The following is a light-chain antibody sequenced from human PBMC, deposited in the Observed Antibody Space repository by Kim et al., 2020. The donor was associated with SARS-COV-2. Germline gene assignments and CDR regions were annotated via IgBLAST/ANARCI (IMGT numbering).Light chain of an antibody. CDR3: QQYNSWLIT. Sequence: EIVMTQSPASLSLSPGARATLSCRSSQSVISNLAWYQQKPGQAPRILIYDASTRATGIPARFSGSGSGTEFTLTISSLQSEDFEGYYCQQYNSWLITFGQGTRLEIK. J-gene: IGKJ5*01. V-gene: IGKV3-15*01. CDR1: QSVISN. CDR2: DAS.